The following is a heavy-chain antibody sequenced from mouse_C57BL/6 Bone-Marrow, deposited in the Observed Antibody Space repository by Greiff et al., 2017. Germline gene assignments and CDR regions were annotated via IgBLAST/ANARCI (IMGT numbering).Heavy chain of an antibody. V-gene: IGHV1-52*01. CDR3: ARGYYDCDGYDFDY. D-gene: IGHD2-4*01. J-gene: IGHJ2*01. CDR1: GYTFTSYW. CDR2: IDPSDSET. Sequence: QVQLKQPGAELVRPGSSVKLSCKASGYTFTSYWMHWVKQRPIQGLEWIGNIDPSDSETHYNQKFKDKATLTVDKSSSTAYMQLSSLTSEDSAVYYGARGYYDCDGYDFDYWGQGTTLTVSS.